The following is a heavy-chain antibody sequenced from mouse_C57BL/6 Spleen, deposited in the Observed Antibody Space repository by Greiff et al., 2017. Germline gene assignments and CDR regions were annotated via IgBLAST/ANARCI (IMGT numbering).Heavy chain of an antibody. V-gene: IGHV1-4*01. D-gene: IGHD2-3*01. CDR3: ARRRPYEDAMDY. J-gene: IGHJ4*01. CDR1: GYTFTSYT. CDR2: INPSSGYT. Sequence: QVHVKQSGAELARPGASVKMSCKASGYTFTSYTMHWVKQRPGQGLEWIGYINPSSGYTKYNQKFKDKATLTADKSSSTAYMQLSSLTSEDSAVYYCARRRPYEDAMDYWGQGTSVTVSS.